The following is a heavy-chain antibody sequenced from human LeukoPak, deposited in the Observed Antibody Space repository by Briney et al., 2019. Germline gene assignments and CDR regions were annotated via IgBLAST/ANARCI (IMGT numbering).Heavy chain of an antibody. CDR1: GYIFTSYG. D-gene: IGHD3-22*01. CDR2: ISTYNGNT. V-gene: IGHV1-18*01. J-gene: IGHJ5*02. CDR3: TRGYFDSSGHNSYAP. Sequence: ASVKVSCKASGYIFTSYGISWVRQAPAQGLEWMGWISTYNGNTKYAQKFQGRVTMTTDTSTSTTYMELRSLRSDDTAVYYCTRGYFDSSGHNSYAPWGQGTLVTVSS.